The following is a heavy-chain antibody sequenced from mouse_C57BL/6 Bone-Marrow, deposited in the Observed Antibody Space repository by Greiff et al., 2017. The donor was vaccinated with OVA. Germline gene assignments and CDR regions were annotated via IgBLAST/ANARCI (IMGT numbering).Heavy chain of an antibody. D-gene: IGHD1-1*01. V-gene: IGHV1-64*01. J-gene: IGHJ2*01. CDR3: ARELITTVVATPFDY. CDR2: IHPNSGRT. Sequence: VQLQQSGAELVKPGASVKLSCKASGYTFTSYWMHWVKQRPGQGLEWIGMIHPNSGRTNYNEKFKSKATLTVDKSSSTAYMQLSSLTSEDSAVYYCARELITTVVATPFDYWGQGTTLTVSS. CDR1: GYTFTSYW.